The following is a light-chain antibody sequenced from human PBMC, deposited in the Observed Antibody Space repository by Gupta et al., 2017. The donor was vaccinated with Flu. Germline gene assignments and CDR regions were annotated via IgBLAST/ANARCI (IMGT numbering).Light chain of an antibody. V-gene: IGKV1-39*01. J-gene: IGKJ1*01. Sequence: GDRVTITCRASQSISSYLNWYQQKPGKAPKFLIYGASILQSGVPARFSGSGSGTDFTLTISSLQPEDFATYYCQQSYSTPRTFGQGTKVEIK. CDR2: GAS. CDR1: QSISSY. CDR3: QQSYSTPRT.